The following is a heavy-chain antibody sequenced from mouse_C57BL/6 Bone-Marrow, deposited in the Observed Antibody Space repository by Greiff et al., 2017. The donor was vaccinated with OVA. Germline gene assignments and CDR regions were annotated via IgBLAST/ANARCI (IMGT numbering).Heavy chain of an antibody. J-gene: IGHJ4*01. CDR2: IYPSASDT. V-gene: IGHV1-61*01. CDR3: ARRGGRVWRAMDY. CDR1: GYTFTSAW. Sequence: QVQLKQPGAELVRPGSSVKLSCKASGYTFTSAWMDWVKQRPGQGLEWIGNIYPSASDTHSNQKFTDKATLTVDKSSSTAYMQVSRLTSDDSAVDYGARRGGRVWRAMDYWGQGTSVTVSA.